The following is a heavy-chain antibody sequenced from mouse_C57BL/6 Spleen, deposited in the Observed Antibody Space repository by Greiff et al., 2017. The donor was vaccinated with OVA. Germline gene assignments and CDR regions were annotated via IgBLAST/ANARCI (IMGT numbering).Heavy chain of an antibody. CDR1: GFTFSSYG. Sequence: EVQLVESGGDLVKPGGSLKLSCAASGFTFSSYGMSWVRQTPDKRLEWVATISSGGSYTYYPDSVKGRFTISRDNAKNTLYLQMSSLKSEDTAMYYCARHGGTTVVEPFAYWGQGTLVTVSA. V-gene: IGHV5-6*01. CDR3: ARHGGTTVVEPFAY. CDR2: ISSGGSYT. J-gene: IGHJ3*01. D-gene: IGHD1-1*01.